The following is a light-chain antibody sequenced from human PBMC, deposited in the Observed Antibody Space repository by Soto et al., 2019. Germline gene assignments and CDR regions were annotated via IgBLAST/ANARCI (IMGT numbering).Light chain of an antibody. Sequence: EIVLTQSPGTLSLSPGERATLSCRASQSVTSSYLAWYQQKPGQAPRLLIYGASSRATGIPDRFRGSGSRTDFTLTISRLEPQDFAMYYCHQYGSSPLTFGGGTKVEIK. J-gene: IGKJ4*01. V-gene: IGKV3-20*01. CDR3: HQYGSSPLT. CDR1: QSVTSSY. CDR2: GAS.